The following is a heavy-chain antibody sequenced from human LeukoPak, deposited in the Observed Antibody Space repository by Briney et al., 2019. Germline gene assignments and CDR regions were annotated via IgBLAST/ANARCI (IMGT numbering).Heavy chain of an antibody. J-gene: IGHJ4*02. D-gene: IGHD4-11*01. CDR1: GFTFSSYA. CDR2: ISGSGGST. V-gene: IGHV3-23*01. Sequence: GGSLRLSCAASGFTFSSYAMSWVRQAPGKGLAWVSAISGSGGSTYYADSVKGRFTISRDNSKNTLFLQMNSLRAEDTAVYYCAKRTDYSNYGPFDYWGQGTLVTVSS. CDR3: AKRTDYSNYGPFDY.